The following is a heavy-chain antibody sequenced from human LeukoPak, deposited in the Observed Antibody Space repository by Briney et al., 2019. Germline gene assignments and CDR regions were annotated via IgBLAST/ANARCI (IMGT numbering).Heavy chain of an antibody. CDR3: AREASYGLDY. Sequence: PSETLSLTCAVYGGSFSGYYWSWIRQPPGKGLEWIGEINHSGSTNYNPSLKSRVTISVDTSKNQFSLKLSSVTAADTAVYYCAREASYGLDYWGQGTLVTVSS. D-gene: IGHD5-18*01. J-gene: IGHJ4*02. V-gene: IGHV4-34*01. CDR1: GGSFSGYY. CDR2: INHSGST.